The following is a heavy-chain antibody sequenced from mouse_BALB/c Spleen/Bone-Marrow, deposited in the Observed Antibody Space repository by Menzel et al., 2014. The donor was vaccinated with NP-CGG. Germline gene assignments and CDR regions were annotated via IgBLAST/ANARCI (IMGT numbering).Heavy chain of an antibody. J-gene: IGHJ4*01. D-gene: IGHD2-14*01. CDR1: GYTFTSYY. CDR3: ARGDYYRSPMDY. Sequence: LQESGPELVKPGSSVRISCKASGYTFTSYYIHWVKQRPGQGLEWIGWIYPGNVNTNYNEKFEDKATLTADKSSSTAYMHLSSLTSDDSAVYFCARGDYYRSPMDYWGQGTSVTVSS. V-gene: IGHV1S56*01. CDR2: IYPGNVNT.